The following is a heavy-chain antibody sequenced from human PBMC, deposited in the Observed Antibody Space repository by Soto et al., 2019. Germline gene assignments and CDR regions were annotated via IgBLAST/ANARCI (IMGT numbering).Heavy chain of an antibody. CDR2: ISSSSSYI. CDR3: ARASSDYLSYFDY. V-gene: IGHV3-21*01. J-gene: IGHJ4*02. CDR1: GFTFSIYS. Sequence: GGSLRLSCAASGFTFSIYSMNWVRHAPGKGLEWVSSISSSSSYIYYADSVKGRFTISRDNAKNSLYLQMNSLRAEDTAVYYCARASSDYLSYFDYWGQGTLVTVSS. D-gene: IGHD4-17*01.